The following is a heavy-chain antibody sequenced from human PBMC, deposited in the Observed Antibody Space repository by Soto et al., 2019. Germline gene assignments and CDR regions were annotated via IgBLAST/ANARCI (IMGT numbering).Heavy chain of an antibody. J-gene: IGHJ6*03. Sequence: GGSLRLSCAASGFTFSSYSMNWVRQAPGKGLEWVSSISSSSSYIYYADSVKGRFTISRDNAKNSLYLQMNSLRAEDTAVYYCACGSGSYYHYYYMDVWGKGTTVTVSS. D-gene: IGHD3-10*01. V-gene: IGHV3-21*01. CDR1: GFTFSSYS. CDR2: ISSSSSYI. CDR3: ACGSGSYYHYYYMDV.